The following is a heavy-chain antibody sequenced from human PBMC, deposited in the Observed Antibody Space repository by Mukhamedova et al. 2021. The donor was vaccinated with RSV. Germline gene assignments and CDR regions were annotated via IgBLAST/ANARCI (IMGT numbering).Heavy chain of an antibody. Sequence: QPPGKGLEWIGSIYYSGSTYYNPSLKSRVTISVDTSKNQFSLKLSSVTAADTAVYYCARNGLGGVVDYWGQGTLATVSS. D-gene: IGHD3-16*01. CDR3: ARNGLGGVVDY. CDR2: IYYSGST. V-gene: IGHV4-39*01. J-gene: IGHJ4*02.